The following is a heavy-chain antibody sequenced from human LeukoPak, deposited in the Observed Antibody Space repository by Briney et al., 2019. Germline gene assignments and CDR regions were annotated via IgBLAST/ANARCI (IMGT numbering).Heavy chain of an antibody. D-gene: IGHD6-13*01. Sequence: PGGSLRLSCAASGFTFSDYYMSWIRQAPGKGLEWVPYISSSGSTIYYADSVKGRFTISRDNAKNSLYLHMNSLRAEDTAVYYCARHSQQPRPDPWGQGTLVTVSS. J-gene: IGHJ5*02. CDR2: ISSSGSTI. V-gene: IGHV3-11*04. CDR3: ARHSQQPRPDP. CDR1: GFTFSDYY.